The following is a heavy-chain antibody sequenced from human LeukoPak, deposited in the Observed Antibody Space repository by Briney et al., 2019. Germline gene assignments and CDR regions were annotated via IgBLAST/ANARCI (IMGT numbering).Heavy chain of an antibody. J-gene: IGHJ4*02. CDR1: GLSFSDNY. CDR3: ASSLRNSTF. Sequence: GGSLRLSCAVSGLSFSDNYMSWIRQAPGKGLEWISYISGSGNTIYYADSVKGRFTISRDNAKNSLFLQMNSLRVEDTAVYYCASSLRNSTFWGQGTLVTVSS. V-gene: IGHV3-11*04. D-gene: IGHD3-16*01. CDR2: ISGSGNTI.